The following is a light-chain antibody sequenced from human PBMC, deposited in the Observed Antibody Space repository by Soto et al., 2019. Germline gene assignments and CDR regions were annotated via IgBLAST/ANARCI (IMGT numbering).Light chain of an antibody. CDR3: SSYTSSSTYV. CDR2: DVS. Sequence: ALTQPASVSGSPGQSITISCTGTSSDVGGYNYVSWYQQHPGKAPKVMIYDVSNRPSGVSNRFSGSKSGNTASLSISGLQAEDEADYYCSSYTSSSTYVFGTGTKVTVL. J-gene: IGLJ1*01. CDR1: SSDVGGYNY. V-gene: IGLV2-14*01.